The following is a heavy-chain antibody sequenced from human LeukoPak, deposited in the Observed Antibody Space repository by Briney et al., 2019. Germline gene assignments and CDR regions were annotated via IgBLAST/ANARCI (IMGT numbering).Heavy chain of an antibody. CDR3: ARLGTRQLLYCGGDCYPN. D-gene: IGHD2-21*02. CDR1: GGSFSGYY. Sequence: SETLSLTCAVYGGSFSGYYWGWIRQPPGKGLEWIGSIYYSGSTYYNPSLKSRVTISVDTSKNQFSLKLSSVTAADTAVYYCARLGTRQLLYCGGDCYPNWGQGTLVTVSS. J-gene: IGHJ4*02. V-gene: IGHV4-39*01. CDR2: IYYSGST.